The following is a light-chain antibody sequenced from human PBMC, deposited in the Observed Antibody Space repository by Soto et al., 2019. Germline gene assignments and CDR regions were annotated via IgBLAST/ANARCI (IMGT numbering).Light chain of an antibody. J-gene: IGLJ3*02. CDR1: SSNLGAGYA. Sequence: QSVLTQPPSVSGAPGQRVTVSCTGSSSNLGAGYAVHWYQHHPGTAPKLLLFGNNNRPSGVPDRFSGSKSGASASLAIGGLQAEDDAVYYCQSYDSSLSAWVFGGGTKVTVL. CDR3: QSYDSSLSAWV. CDR2: GNN. V-gene: IGLV1-40*01.